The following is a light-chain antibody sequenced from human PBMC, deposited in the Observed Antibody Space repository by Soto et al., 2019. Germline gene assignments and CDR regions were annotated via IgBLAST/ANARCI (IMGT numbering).Light chain of an antibody. J-gene: IGLJ2*01. V-gene: IGLV1-40*01. CDR2: GNN. CDR1: SSNIGAGYD. CDR3: QPYDSSLSGSYV. Sequence: QSVLTQPPSVSGAPGQRVTISCTGSSSNIGAGYDVHWYQRLPGTAPKVLIYGNNNRPSGVPDRFSGSKSGTSASLAITGLQAEDEADYYCQPYDSSLSGSYVFGGGTKVTVL.